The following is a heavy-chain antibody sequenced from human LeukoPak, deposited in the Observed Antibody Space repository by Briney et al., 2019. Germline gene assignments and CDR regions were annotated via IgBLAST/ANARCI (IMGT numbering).Heavy chain of an antibody. CDR1: GFTFSSYS. Sequence: GGSLRLSCAASGFTFSSYSMNWVRQAPGKGLEWVSSISSSSSYIYYADSVKGRFTISRDNSKNTLYLQMNSLRAEDTAVYYCAKDLYCSGGSCSWGQGTLVTVSS. V-gene: IGHV3-21*04. CDR3: AKDLYCSGGSCS. D-gene: IGHD2-15*01. J-gene: IGHJ5*02. CDR2: ISSSSSYI.